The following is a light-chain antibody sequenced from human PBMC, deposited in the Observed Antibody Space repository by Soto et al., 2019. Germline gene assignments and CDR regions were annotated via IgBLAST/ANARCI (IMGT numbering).Light chain of an antibody. J-gene: IGKJ2*01. CDR2: DAS. CDR3: QQYNSDYT. V-gene: IGKV1-5*01. CDR1: QSVSDW. Sequence: DIQMTQSPSTLSAFVGDTVTITCRASQSVSDWLAWYQQKPGEAPKLLIYDASSLESGVPSRFSGSGSGTDFTLTISSLQPDDFATYYCQQYNSDYTFGQGTKLEI.